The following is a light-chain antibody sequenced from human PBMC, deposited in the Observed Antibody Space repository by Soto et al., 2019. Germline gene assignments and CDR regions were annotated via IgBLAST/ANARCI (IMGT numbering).Light chain of an antibody. V-gene: IGKV3-20*01. J-gene: IGKJ5*01. CDR3: QLYGRSPRT. CDR1: QSVSGSY. Sequence: EIVLTHSPGTMSLSQGERATLSGRASQSVSGSYLAWYQQKPGQAPRLLIYGASSRATGIPDRFSGSVSGTNFTLTISRLEPEDLAVYNFQLYGRSPRTFGQGTRLESK. CDR2: GAS.